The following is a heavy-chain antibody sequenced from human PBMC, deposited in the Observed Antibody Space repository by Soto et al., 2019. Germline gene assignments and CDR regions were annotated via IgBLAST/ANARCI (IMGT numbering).Heavy chain of an antibody. CDR1: GGTFSSYA. CDR3: ARVPYGGFRYFDY. Sequence: SVTVSCKASGGTFSSYAISWVRQAPGQGLEWMGGIIPIFGTANYAQKFQGRVTITADKSTSTAYMELSSLRSEDTAVYYCARVPYGGFRYFDYWGQGTLVTVSS. CDR2: IIPIFGTA. J-gene: IGHJ4*02. V-gene: IGHV1-69*06. D-gene: IGHD5-12*01.